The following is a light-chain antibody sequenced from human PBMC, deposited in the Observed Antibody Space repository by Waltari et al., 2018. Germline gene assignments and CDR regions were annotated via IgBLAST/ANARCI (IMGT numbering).Light chain of an antibody. Sequence: TVLTQSPGTMSLSLGERATVSCRASQSVSRALAWYQQKPGQTPRLLIHGASTRATGVPDRFSGSGSGTDFSLTISRLEPDDFAVYYCQHYLRLPVTFGQGTTVEI. CDR3: QHYLRLPVT. J-gene: IGKJ1*01. CDR1: QSVSRA. CDR2: GAS. V-gene: IGKV3-20*01.